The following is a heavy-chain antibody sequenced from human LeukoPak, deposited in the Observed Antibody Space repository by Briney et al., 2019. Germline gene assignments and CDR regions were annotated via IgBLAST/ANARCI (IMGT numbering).Heavy chain of an antibody. CDR1: GGSFSGYY. CDR2: IYYSGST. D-gene: IGHD2-8*02. V-gene: IGHV4-34*01. CDR3: ARLVYYYYYMDV. Sequence: SETLSLTCAVYGGSFSGYYWSWLRQPPGKGLEWIGSIYYSGSTYYNPSLKSRVTISVDTSKNQFSLKLSSVTAADTAVYYCARLVYYYYYMDVWGKGTTVTVSS. J-gene: IGHJ6*03.